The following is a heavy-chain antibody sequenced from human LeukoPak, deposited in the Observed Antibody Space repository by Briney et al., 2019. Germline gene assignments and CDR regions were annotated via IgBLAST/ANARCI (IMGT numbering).Heavy chain of an antibody. D-gene: IGHD3-3*01. J-gene: IGHJ6*01. V-gene: IGHV3-64D*06. CDR1: GFTFSSYA. CDR2: ISSNGGST. CDR3: VKETTYYDFWKGMDV. Sequence: PGGSLRLSCSASGFTFSSYAMHWVRQASGKGLEYVSAISSNGGSTYYADSVKGRFTISRDNSKNTLYLQMSSLRAEDTAVYYCVKETTYYDFWKGMDVWGQGTTVTVSS.